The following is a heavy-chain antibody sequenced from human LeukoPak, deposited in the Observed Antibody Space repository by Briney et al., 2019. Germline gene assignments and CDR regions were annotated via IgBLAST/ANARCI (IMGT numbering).Heavy chain of an antibody. J-gene: IGHJ5*02. V-gene: IGHV4-59*01. CDR3: ARCSYYDSSGPFDP. CDR2: IYYSGST. D-gene: IGHD3-22*01. CDR1: GGSISSYY. Sequence: PSETLSLTCTVSGGSISSYYWSWIRQPPGKGLEWVGYIYYSGSTNYNPSLKSRVTTSVDTSKNQFSLKLSSVTATDTAVYYCARCSYYDSSGPFDPWGQGTLVTVSS.